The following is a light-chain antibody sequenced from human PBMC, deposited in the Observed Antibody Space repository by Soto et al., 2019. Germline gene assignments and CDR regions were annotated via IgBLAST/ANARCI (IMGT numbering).Light chain of an antibody. CDR3: AAWDDSLSGVV. Sequence: QSVLTQPPSACGTPGQRVTLSCSGSSSNIGSNYVYWYQQLPGTAPKLLIYRNNQRPSGVPDRFSGSKSGTSASLAISGLRSEDEADYYCAAWDDSLSGVVFGGGTKLTVL. CDR2: RNN. CDR1: SSNIGSNY. V-gene: IGLV1-47*01. J-gene: IGLJ2*01.